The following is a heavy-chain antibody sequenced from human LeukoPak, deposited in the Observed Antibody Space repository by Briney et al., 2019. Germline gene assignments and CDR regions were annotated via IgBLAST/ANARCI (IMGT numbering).Heavy chain of an antibody. CDR3: ARAVGCSGGSCYNYYYYYYMDV. CDR1: GFTFSDYY. Sequence: GGSLRLSCAASGFTFSDYYMSWIRQAPGKGLEWVSYISSSGSTIYYADSVKGRFTISRDNAKNSLYLQMNSLRAEDTAVYYCARAVGCSGGSCYNYYYYYYMDVWGKGTTVTVSS. V-gene: IGHV3-11*04. CDR2: ISSSGSTI. D-gene: IGHD2-15*01. J-gene: IGHJ6*03.